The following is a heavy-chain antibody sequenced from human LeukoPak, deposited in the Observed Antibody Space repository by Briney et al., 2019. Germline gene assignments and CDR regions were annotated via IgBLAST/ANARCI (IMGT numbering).Heavy chain of an antibody. D-gene: IGHD6-13*01. Sequence: PSETLSLTCTVSGGSISSSTYYWGWIRQPPGKGLEWIGSIYYSGSTYYNPSLKSRVTISVDTSKNQFSLKLSSVTAADTAVYYCARVRSYSSSPLYWGQGTLVTVSS. CDR2: IYYSGST. J-gene: IGHJ4*02. CDR1: GGSISSSTYY. CDR3: ARVRSYSSSPLY. V-gene: IGHV4-39*07.